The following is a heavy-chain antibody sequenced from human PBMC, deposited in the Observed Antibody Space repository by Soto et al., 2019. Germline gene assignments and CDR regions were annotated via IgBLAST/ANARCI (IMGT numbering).Heavy chain of an antibody. CDR2: IYTSGST. D-gene: IGHD2-15*01. Sequence: QVQLQDSGPGLVKPSETPSLTCTVSGGSISSYYWSWIRQPAGKGLEWIGRIYTSGSTNYNPSLKSRVTMSVDTSKNQFSRKLSSVTAADTAVYYWARDESVVVAATQWGQGTLVTVSS. J-gene: IGHJ4*02. CDR3: ARDESVVVAATQ. V-gene: IGHV4-4*07. CDR1: GGSISSYY.